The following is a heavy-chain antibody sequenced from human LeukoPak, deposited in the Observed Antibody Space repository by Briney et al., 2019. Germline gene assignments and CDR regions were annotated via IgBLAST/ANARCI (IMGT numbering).Heavy chain of an antibody. V-gene: IGHV4-34*01. CDR2: INHSGST. Sequence: SETLSLTCAVYGGSFSGYYWSWIRQPPGKGLEWIGEINHSGSTNYNPSLKSRVTISVDTSKNQFSLRLNSVTAADTAIYYCARVAAKTVDYWGQGTLVTVSS. CDR1: GGSFSGYY. D-gene: IGHD2-15*01. CDR3: ARVAAKTVDY. J-gene: IGHJ4*02.